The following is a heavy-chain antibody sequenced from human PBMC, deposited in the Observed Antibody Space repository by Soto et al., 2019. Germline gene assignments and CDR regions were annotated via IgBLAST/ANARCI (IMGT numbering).Heavy chain of an antibody. V-gene: IGHV4-59*08. D-gene: IGHD2-2*01. CDR2: IYYSGST. CDR1: SGSISSYY. Sequence: PSATLSLTCTVSSGSISSYYWSWIRQPPGKGLEWIGYIYYSGSTNYNPSLKSRVTISVDTSKNQFSLKLSSVTAADTAVYYCARHEGPSSTTWFDTWGQGSLVTVSS. CDR3: ARHEGPSSTTWFDT. J-gene: IGHJ5*02.